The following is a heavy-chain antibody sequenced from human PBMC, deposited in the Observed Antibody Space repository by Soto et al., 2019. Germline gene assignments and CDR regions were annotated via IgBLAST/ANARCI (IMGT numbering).Heavy chain of an antibody. CDR1: GFSFSDYS. Sequence: GGSLRLSCTASGFSFSDYSMTWIRQAPGKGLEWVSYISSGAGTIHYADSVKGRFTISRDNANNSLYLQMNSLRAEDTAVYFCARDYTFWSGYYTHYKWFDSWGKGTLVTVSS. CDR2: ISSGAGTI. V-gene: IGHV3-11*01. CDR3: ARDYTFWSGYYTHYKWFDS. J-gene: IGHJ5*01. D-gene: IGHD3-3*01.